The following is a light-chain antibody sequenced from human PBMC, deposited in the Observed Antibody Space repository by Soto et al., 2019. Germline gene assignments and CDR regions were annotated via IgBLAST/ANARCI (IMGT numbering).Light chain of an antibody. CDR1: QSVRNN. J-gene: IGKJ2*01. CDR2: GAS. CDR3: HQYNDWSS. V-gene: IGKV3-15*01. Sequence: EILMTQSPATLSVSPGERATFSCRASQSVRNNVAWYQQKRGQTPRLLIYGASTRATGVPARFIGSGSGTEFTLTISSLQSEDFAVYYCHQYNDWSSFGQGPKLEIK.